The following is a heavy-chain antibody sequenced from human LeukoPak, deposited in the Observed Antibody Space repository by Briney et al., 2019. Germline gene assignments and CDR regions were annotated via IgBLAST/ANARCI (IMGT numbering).Heavy chain of an antibody. CDR2: IKQDESEK. Sequence: PGGSLRLSCAASEFTFSSYWMSWVRQAPGRGLEWVANIKQDESEKYYVGSVKGRFTISRDNAKNSLYLQMNSLRVEDTAVYYCARVPTTEPYYGMDVWGQGTTVIVSS. CDR3: ARVPTTEPYYGMDV. V-gene: IGHV3-7*01. D-gene: IGHD4-4*01. J-gene: IGHJ6*02. CDR1: EFTFSSYW.